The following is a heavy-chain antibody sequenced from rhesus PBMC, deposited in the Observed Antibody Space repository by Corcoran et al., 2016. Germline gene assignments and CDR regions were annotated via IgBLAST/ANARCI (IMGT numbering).Heavy chain of an antibody. V-gene: IGHV4S10*01. Sequence: QVQLQESGPGVVKSSETLSLTCAVSGGSISDSYRWSWIRQPPGKGLEWIGYIYGSSTSTNYNPSLKGRVTISKDTSKNQFSLKLSSVTAADTAVFYCARDGDSSWSVFDYWGQGVLVTVSS. J-gene: IGHJ4*01. CDR3: ARDGDSSWSVFDY. CDR1: GGSISDSYR. CDR2: IYGSSTST. D-gene: IGHD6-13*01.